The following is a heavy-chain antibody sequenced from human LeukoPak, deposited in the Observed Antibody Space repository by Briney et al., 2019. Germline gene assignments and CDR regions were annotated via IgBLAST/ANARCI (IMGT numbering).Heavy chain of an antibody. CDR2: INHSGST. J-gene: IGHJ4*02. Sequence: PSETLSLTCAVYGGSFSGYYWSWIRQPPGKGLEWIGEINHSGSTNYNPSLKSRVTISVDTSKNQFSLKLSSVTAADTAVYYCARDLDDFWSGYGYWGQGTLVTVSS. V-gene: IGHV4-34*01. CDR1: GGSFSGYY. CDR3: ARDLDDFWSGYGY. D-gene: IGHD3-3*01.